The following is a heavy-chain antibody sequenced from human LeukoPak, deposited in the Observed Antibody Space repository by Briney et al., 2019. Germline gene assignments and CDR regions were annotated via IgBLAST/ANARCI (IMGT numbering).Heavy chain of an antibody. V-gene: IGHV3-33*01. CDR1: GFTFSGYG. CDR3: ATDISLAGPGY. CDR2: IWYDGSNK. J-gene: IGHJ4*02. Sequence: GGSLRLSCAASGFTFSGYGMHWVRQAPGKGLEWVAVIWYDGSNKCYADSVKGRFTISRDDSKNTLYLQMNSLRAEDTAVYYCATDISLAGPGYWGQGTLVTVSS. D-gene: IGHD6-19*01.